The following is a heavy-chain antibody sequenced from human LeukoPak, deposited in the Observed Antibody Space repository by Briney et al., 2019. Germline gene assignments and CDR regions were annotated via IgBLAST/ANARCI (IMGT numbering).Heavy chain of an antibody. CDR1: GGSISSSRYY. V-gene: IGHV4-39*01. Sequence: PSETLSLTCTVSGGSISSSRYYWGWIRHPPGKGLEWIGNIYYSESTYYNPSLKSRVTISVDTSKNQFSLKLSSVTAADTPVYYCAKQRRDGYNYFDYWGQGTLVTVPS. D-gene: IGHD5-24*01. CDR2: IYYSEST. J-gene: IGHJ4*02. CDR3: AKQRRDGYNYFDY.